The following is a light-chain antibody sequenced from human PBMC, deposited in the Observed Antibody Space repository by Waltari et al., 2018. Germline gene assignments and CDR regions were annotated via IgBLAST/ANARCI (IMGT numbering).Light chain of an antibody. V-gene: IGLV2-11*01. CDR3: CSYAGRYTWV. Sequence: QSALTQPRSVSGSPGQSVTISCTGTNSDVGGYNYVSWYQQHADKAPKLMIYDVSNRHSGVPDRFSGSKSGNTASLTISGLQAEDEADYYCCSYAGRYTWVFGGGTKLTVL. CDR2: DVS. CDR1: NSDVGGYNY. J-gene: IGLJ3*02.